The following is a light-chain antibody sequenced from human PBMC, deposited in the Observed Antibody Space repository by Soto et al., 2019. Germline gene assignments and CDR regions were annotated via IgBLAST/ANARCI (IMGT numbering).Light chain of an antibody. Sequence: EIVMTQFPATLSSYPGASVTLSCRASQYINSRLAWYQHRPGQAPRPLIYQTSIRAAGIPARFSASGSGTDFTLTISDVQPEDFALYYCHQRQSWPRTFGQGTKVDIK. V-gene: IGKV3D-15*03. CDR3: HQRQSWPRT. CDR1: QYINSR. J-gene: IGKJ1*01. CDR2: QTS.